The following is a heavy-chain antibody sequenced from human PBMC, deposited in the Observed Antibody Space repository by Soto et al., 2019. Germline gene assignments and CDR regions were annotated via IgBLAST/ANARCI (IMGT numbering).Heavy chain of an antibody. J-gene: IGHJ4*02. CDR1: GYTFTSYA. D-gene: IGHD5-12*01. V-gene: IGHV1-3*01. CDR2: INAGNGNT. Sequence: GASVKVSCKASGYTFTSYAMHWVRQAPGQRLEWMGWINAGNGNTKYSQKFQGRVTITRDTSASTAYMELSSLRSEDTAVYYCARTPMGGGYDHTSFDYWGQGTLVTVSS. CDR3: ARTPMGGGYDHTSFDY.